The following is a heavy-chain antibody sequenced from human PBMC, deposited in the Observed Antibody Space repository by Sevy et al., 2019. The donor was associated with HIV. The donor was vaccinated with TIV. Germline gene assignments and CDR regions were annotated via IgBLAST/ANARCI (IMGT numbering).Heavy chain of an antibody. CDR1: GGSVSGYF. J-gene: IGHJ4*02. CDR2: IHHSGTT. Sequence: PETLSLTCTVSGGSVSGYFWSWIRQPPGRGLEWIGNIHHSGTTKYNPSLKSRLTISVDTSKNQFSLILTSATAADTAVYYCTRVDSSGHSDYWGQGTPVTVSS. V-gene: IGHV4-59*02. D-gene: IGHD3-22*01. CDR3: TRVDSSGHSDY.